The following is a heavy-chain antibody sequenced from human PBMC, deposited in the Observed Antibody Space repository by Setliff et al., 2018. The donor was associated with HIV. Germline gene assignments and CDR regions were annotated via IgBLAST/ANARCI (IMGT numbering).Heavy chain of an antibody. Sequence: SVKVSCKASGGTFRSYAFSWVRQAPGQGLEWMGGIIPMFGLANYAQKFQGRVTITADESTSTVYMELSSLRSEDTAVYYCARGGDYYGSGSRHDWFDPWGQGTMVTVSS. CDR3: ARGGDYYGSGSRHDWFDP. CDR2: IIPMFGLA. CDR1: GGTFRSYA. V-gene: IGHV1-69*13. J-gene: IGHJ5*01. D-gene: IGHD3-10*01.